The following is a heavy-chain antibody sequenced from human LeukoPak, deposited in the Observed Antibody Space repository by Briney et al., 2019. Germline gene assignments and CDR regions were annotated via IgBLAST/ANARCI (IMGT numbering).Heavy chain of an antibody. CDR3: ARYPLDYDFWSGYLSGYMDV. CDR1: GGSFSGYY. J-gene: IGHJ6*03. CDR2: INHSGST. Sequence: SETLSLTCAVYGGSFSGYYWSWIRQPPGKGLEWIGEINHSGSTNYNPSLKSRVTISVDTSKNQFSLKLSSVTAADTAVCCCARYPLDYDFWSGYLSGYMDVWGKGTTVTVSS. D-gene: IGHD3-3*01. V-gene: IGHV4-34*01.